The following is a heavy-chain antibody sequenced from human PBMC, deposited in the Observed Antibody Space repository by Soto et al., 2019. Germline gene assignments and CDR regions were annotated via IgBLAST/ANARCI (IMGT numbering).Heavy chain of an antibody. V-gene: IGHV1-2*02. CDR2: INPNSGGT. D-gene: IGHD3-16*01. CDR1: GYTFTGYY. J-gene: IGHJ6*02. CDR3: ARLDSLGGGNGLDV. Sequence: QVQLVQSGAEVKKPGASVKVSCKASGYTFTGYYMHWVRQAPGQGLEWMGWINPNSGGTNYAQKLQGRVTMTRDTSISPPYMGLSRLRSDDTAVYYCARLDSLGGGNGLDVWGQGTTFTVSS.